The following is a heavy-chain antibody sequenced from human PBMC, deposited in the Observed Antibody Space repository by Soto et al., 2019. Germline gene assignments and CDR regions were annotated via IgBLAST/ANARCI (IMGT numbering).Heavy chain of an antibody. D-gene: IGHD6-19*01. J-gene: IGHJ6*02. CDR1: GFTFSNDA. Sequence: VGSLRLSCAASGFTFSNDAMTLVRQARGKGLEWVSAISSSGASTYYADSVKGRFTISRDNSKNTLYLQMNSLRVEDTALYYCAKVTAVAGTVRYQYGMDVWGRGTTVTVSS. CDR2: ISSSGAST. CDR3: AKVTAVAGTVRYQYGMDV. V-gene: IGHV3-23*01.